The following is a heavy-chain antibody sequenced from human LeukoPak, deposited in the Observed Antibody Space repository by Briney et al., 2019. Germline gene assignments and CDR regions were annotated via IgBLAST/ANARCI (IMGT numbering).Heavy chain of an antibody. V-gene: IGHV4-61*02. D-gene: IGHD6-13*01. CDR1: GGSISSGSYY. CDR3: ASGFTRGSWYYYYYMDV. J-gene: IGHJ6*03. Sequence: SQTLSLTCTVSGGSISSGSYYWSWIRQPAGKGLEWIGRIYNSGSTNYNPSLKSRVTISVDTSKNQFSLKLSSVTAADTAVYYCASGFTRGSWYYYYYMDVWGKGTTVTISS. CDR2: IYNSGST.